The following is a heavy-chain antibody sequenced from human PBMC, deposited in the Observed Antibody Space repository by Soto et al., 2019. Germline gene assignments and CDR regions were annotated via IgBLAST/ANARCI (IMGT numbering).Heavy chain of an antibody. D-gene: IGHD6-13*01. CDR3: ATGLAAPQYYGMDV. V-gene: IGHV1-46*01. CDR1: GYTFTSHF. Sequence: ASVKVSCRASGYTFTSHFMNWVRQAPGQGLEWMGMINPSGGNTNYAQKFQGRLIMTRDTSTSTVYMELSSLRSDDTAVFYCATGLAAPQYYGMDVWGQGTTVTVS. CDR2: INPSGGNT. J-gene: IGHJ6*02.